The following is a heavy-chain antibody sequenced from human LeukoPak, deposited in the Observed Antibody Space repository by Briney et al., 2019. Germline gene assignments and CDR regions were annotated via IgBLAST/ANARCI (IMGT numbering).Heavy chain of an antibody. Sequence: GGSLRLSCAASGFTFSDYYMTWIRQAPGKGLEWVSYIGRSGSTIYYANSVKGRFTISRDNAKNSPYLQMNSLRAEDTAVYYCARRETYYYDTGGYSIDAFDIWGQGTMVTVSS. D-gene: IGHD3-22*01. CDR3: ARRETYYYDTGGYSIDAFDI. CDR1: GFTFSDYY. CDR2: IGRSGSTI. J-gene: IGHJ3*02. V-gene: IGHV3-11*01.